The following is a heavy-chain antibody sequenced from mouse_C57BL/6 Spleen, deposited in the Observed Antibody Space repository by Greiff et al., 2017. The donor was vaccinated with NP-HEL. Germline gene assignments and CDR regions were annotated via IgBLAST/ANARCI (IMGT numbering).Heavy chain of an antibody. CDR1: GYTFTSYW. Sequence: VKLQQPGAELVMPGASVKLSCKASGYTFTSYWMHWVKQRPGQGLEWIGEIDPSDSYTNYNQKFKGKSTLTVDKSSSTAYMQLSSLTSEDSAVYYCARTSSNAMDYWGQGTSVTVSS. J-gene: IGHJ4*01. V-gene: IGHV1-69*01. CDR3: ARTSSNAMDY. CDR2: IDPSDSYT. D-gene: IGHD3-2*02.